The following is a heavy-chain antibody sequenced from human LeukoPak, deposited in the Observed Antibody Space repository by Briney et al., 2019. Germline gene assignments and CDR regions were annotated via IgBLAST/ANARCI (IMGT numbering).Heavy chain of an antibody. J-gene: IGHJ4*02. Sequence: PSETLSLTCAVYGGSFSGYYWSWIRQPPGKGLEWIGEINHSGSTNYNPSLKSRVTISVDTSKNQFSLKLSSVTAADTAVYYCARVAGFWRASYFDYWGQGTLVTVSS. CDR2: INHSGST. V-gene: IGHV4-34*01. CDR1: GGSFSGYY. CDR3: ARVAGFWRASYFDY. D-gene: IGHD3-3*01.